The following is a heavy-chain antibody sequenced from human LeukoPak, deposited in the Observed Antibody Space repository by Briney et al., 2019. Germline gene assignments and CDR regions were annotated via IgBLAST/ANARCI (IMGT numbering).Heavy chain of an antibody. CDR1: GYTFTGYY. D-gene: IGHD2-2*01. V-gene: IGHV1-2*04. J-gene: IGHJ4*02. Sequence: ASVKVSCKASGYTFTGYYMHWVRQAPGQGLEWMGWINPNSGGTNYAQKFQGWVTMTRDTSISTAYMELSRLRSDDTAVYYCARDREYCSSTSCQGGMDVWGQGTLVTVSS. CDR3: ARDREYCSSTSCQGGMDV. CDR2: INPNSGGT.